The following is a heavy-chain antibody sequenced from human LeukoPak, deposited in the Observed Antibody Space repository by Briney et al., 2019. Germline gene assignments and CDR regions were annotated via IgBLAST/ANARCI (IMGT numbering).Heavy chain of an antibody. D-gene: IGHD3-10*01. V-gene: IGHV1-2*06. J-gene: IGHJ4*02. Sequence: ASVKVSCKASGGTFSSYAISWVRQAPGQGLEWMGRINPNSGGTNYAQKFQGRVTMTRDTSISTAYMELSRLRSDDTAVYYCASEYASGSYYNVFDYWGQGTLVTVSS. CDR3: ASEYASGSYYNVFDY. CDR2: INPNSGGT. CDR1: GGTFSSYA.